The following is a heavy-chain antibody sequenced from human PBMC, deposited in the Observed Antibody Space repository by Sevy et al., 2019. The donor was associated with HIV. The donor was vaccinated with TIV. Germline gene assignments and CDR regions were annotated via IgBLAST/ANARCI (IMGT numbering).Heavy chain of an antibody. Sequence: VGSLRLSCAASGFTFSDYYMSWIRQAPGKGLEWVSYISSSGSTIYYADSVKGRFTISRDNAKNSLYLQMNSLRAEDTAVYYCARSISIFASAFDLWGQGTMVTVSS. D-gene: IGHD3-3*01. CDR1: GFTFSDYY. V-gene: IGHV3-11*01. CDR2: ISSSGSTI. CDR3: ARSISIFASAFDL. J-gene: IGHJ3*01.